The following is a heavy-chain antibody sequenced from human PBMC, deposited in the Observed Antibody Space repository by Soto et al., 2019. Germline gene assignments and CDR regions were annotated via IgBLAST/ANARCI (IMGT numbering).Heavy chain of an antibody. J-gene: IGHJ4*02. Sequence: EVQLVESGGGLVQPGGSLRLSCAASGFTVSNLYMTWVRQAPGKGLQWVAVISSGGSTYYADSVKGRFTISRDNSKNTLYLEMNSLRAAAPAVYYRARDTLGGAYDFLHGGQGTLVTVSS. V-gene: IGHV3-66*01. CDR3: ARDTLGGAYDFLH. D-gene: IGHD3-3*01. CDR2: ISSGGST. CDR1: GFTVSNLY.